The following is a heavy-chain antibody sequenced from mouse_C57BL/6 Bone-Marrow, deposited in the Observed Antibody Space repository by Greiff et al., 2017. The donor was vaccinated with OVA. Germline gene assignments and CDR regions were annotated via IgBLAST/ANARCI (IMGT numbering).Heavy chain of an antibody. Sequence: VKLMESGAELVKPGASVKVSCKASGYTFTSYWMHWVKQRPGQGLEWIGRIHPSDSDTNYNQKFKGKATLTVDKSSSTAYMQLSSLTSEDSAVYYCAIFATVVADAMDYWGQGTSVTVSS. V-gene: IGHV1-74*01. J-gene: IGHJ4*01. CDR3: AIFATVVADAMDY. CDR1: GYTFTSYW. CDR2: IHPSDSDT. D-gene: IGHD1-1*01.